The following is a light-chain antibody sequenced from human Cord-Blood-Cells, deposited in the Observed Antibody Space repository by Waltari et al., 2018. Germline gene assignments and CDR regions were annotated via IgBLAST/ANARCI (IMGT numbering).Light chain of an antibody. CDR3: QQYGSSPRT. CDR2: GAS. J-gene: IGKJ1*01. Sequence: EIVLTQSPGTLSLSPGARATISCRASQSVSSSYLAWYQQKPGQAPRLLIYGASSRATGIPDRFSGSGSGTDFTLTISRLEPEDFAVYYCQQYGSSPRTFGQGTKVEIK. CDR1: QSVSSSY. V-gene: IGKV3-20*01.